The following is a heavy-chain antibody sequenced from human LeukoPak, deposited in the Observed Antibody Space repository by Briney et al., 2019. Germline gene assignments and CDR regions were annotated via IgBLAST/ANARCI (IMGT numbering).Heavy chain of an antibody. CDR3: AKGRGWEASYYYYYMDV. V-gene: IGHV3-23*01. Sequence: GGSLRLSCAASGFTFSSSAMSWVRQAPGKGLEWVSGISDSGGSTYYADSVKGRFTISRDNSKNMLYLQMNSLRAEDTAVYYCAKGRGWEASYYYYYMDVWGKGTTVTISS. CDR1: GFTFSSSA. J-gene: IGHJ6*03. D-gene: IGHD1-26*01. CDR2: ISDSGGST.